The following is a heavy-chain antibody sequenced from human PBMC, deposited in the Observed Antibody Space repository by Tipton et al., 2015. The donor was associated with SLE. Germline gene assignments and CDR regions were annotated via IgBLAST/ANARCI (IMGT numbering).Heavy chain of an antibody. CDR3: ARGIVGATTGLSSSDI. CDR2: IYPADSDT. CDR1: GYSFPTYW. Sequence: QLVQSGAEVKKPGESLKISCKGSGYSFPTYWIAWVRQMPGKGLEWMGLIYPADSDTRYSPSFQGQVTISADKSTNTAYLQWRSLKASDTAMYYCARGIVGATTGLSSSDIWGQGTLVTVSS. D-gene: IGHD1-26*01. V-gene: IGHV5-51*03. J-gene: IGHJ4*02.